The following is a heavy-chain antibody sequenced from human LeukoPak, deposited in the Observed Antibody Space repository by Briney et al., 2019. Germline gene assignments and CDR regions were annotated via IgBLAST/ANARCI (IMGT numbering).Heavy chain of an antibody. V-gene: IGHV3-74*03. D-gene: IGHD3-9*01. CDR1: GFTFSTYW. Sequence: GGSLRLSCAASGFTFSTYWMHWVRQAPGKGLVWVARVSPEGSRTTYADSVKGRFTISRDNDRNTRYLQMNSLRVEDTAVYYCARDLDWLLFDYWGQGTLATVSS. CDR2: VSPEGSRT. CDR3: ARDLDWLLFDY. J-gene: IGHJ4*02.